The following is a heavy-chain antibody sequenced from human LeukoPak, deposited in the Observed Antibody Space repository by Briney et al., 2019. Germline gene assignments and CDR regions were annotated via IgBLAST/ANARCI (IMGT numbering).Heavy chain of an antibody. V-gene: IGHV3-21*01. Sequence: GGSLRLSCAASGFTFSSYSMNWVRQAPGKGLEWVSSISSSSSYIYYADSVKGRFTISRDNAKNSLYLQMNSLRAEDTAVYYCARSPGPSSSWYYYYYYYYMDVWGKGTTVTTSS. CDR3: ARSPGPSSSWYYYYYYYYMDV. CDR1: GFTFSSYS. CDR2: ISSSSSYI. D-gene: IGHD6-13*01. J-gene: IGHJ6*03.